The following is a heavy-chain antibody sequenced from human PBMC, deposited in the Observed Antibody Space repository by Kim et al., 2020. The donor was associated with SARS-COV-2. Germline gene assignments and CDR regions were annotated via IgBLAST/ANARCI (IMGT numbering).Heavy chain of an antibody. J-gene: IGHJ4*02. V-gene: IGHV1-46*01. CDR3: ARDYDSSGYYSGFDY. Sequence: KFQGRVTIARDTSTSTVYMGLSSLRSEDTAVYYCARDYDSSGYYSGFDYWGQGTLVTVSS. D-gene: IGHD3-22*01.